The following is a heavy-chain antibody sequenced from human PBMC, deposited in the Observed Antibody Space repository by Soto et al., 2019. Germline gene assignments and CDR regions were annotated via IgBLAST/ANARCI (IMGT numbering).Heavy chain of an antibody. CDR3: ARDNRHSYGLGHNYYGMDV. CDR1: GGSISSGGYY. J-gene: IGHJ6*02. Sequence: PSETLSLTCTVSGGSISSGGYYWSWIRQHPGKGLEWIGYIYYSGSTYYNPSLKSRVTISVDTSKNQFSLKLSSVTAADTAVYYCARDNRHSYGLGHNYYGMDVWGQGTTVTVSS. CDR2: IYYSGST. V-gene: IGHV4-31*02. D-gene: IGHD5-18*01.